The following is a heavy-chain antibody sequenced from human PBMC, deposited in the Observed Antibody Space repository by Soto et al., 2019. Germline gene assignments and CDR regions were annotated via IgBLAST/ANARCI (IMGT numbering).Heavy chain of an antibody. CDR3: ARAHYGPSGYYFDS. CDR1: GDSITSGGYS. J-gene: IGHJ4*02. CDR2: IYHTGSA. V-gene: IGHV4-30-2*01. Sequence: QVQLQESGSGLVKPSETLSLTCSVSGDSITSGGYSWSWIRQPPRRGLEWSGYIYHTGSASYSPSLTGRVTIAVDKSKNQFSLSLNSVTAADTAIYYCARAHYGPSGYYFDSWGQGSLFTVSS. D-gene: IGHD3-22*01.